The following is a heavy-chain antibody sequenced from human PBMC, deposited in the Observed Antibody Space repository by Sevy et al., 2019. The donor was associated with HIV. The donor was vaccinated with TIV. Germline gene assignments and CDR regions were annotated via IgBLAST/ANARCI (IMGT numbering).Heavy chain of an antibody. CDR1: GFTFTTYG. CDR3: TRDRYISTSHYDY. CDR2: ISASGKTI. J-gene: IGHJ4*02. D-gene: IGHD6-13*01. V-gene: IGHV3-48*01. Sequence: GGSLRLSCIVSGFTFTTYGMNWVRQTPGKGLEWLSYISASGKTIYYADSVQDRFTISRDIAENSLYLQMNNLGAEDTAVYYCTRDRYISTSHYDYWGQGTQVTVSS.